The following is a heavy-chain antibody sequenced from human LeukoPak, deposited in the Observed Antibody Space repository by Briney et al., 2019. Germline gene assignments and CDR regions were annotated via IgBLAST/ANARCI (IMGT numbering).Heavy chain of an antibody. D-gene: IGHD3-10*01. CDR2: IRYDGSNK. CDR3: AKTGYYGSGRRAQPYYYYYYMDV. Sequence: PGGSLRLSCAASGFIFSSYGMHWVRQAPGKGLEWVTFIRYDGSNKYYAHSVKGRFTISRDNSKNTLYLQMNSLRAEDTAVYYCAKTGYYGSGRRAQPYYYYYYMDVWGKGTTVTISS. V-gene: IGHV3-30*02. J-gene: IGHJ6*03. CDR1: GFIFSSYG.